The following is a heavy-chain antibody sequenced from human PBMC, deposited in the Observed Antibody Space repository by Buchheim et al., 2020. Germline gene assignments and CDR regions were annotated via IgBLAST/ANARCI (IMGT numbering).Heavy chain of an antibody. CDR2: IYYTGTT. V-gene: IGHV4-59*12. CDR1: SGSISSYY. CDR3: AAGDYWSHPENWFDP. Sequence: QVQLQESGPGLVKSSETLSLTCSVSSGSISSYYWNWIRQPPGKGLEWIGHIYYTGTTRYNPSLKSRVSISVDTSRNQFSLTLTSVTAADTAIYYCAAGDYWSHPENWFDPWGQGAL. D-gene: IGHD3-3*01. J-gene: IGHJ5*02.